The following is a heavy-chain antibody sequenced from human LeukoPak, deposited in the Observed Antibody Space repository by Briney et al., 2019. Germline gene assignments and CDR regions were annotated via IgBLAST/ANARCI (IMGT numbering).Heavy chain of an antibody. CDR2: IIPIFGTA. CDR1: GGTFSSYA. V-gene: IGHV1-69*05. J-gene: IGHJ4*02. CDR3: ARVHSSGYYYFDY. Sequence: ASVKVSCKASGGTFSSYAISWVRQAPGQGLEWMGRIIPIFGTANYAQKFQGRVTITTDESTSTAYMELSSLRSEDTAVYYCARVHSSGYYYFDYWGQGTLVTVSS. D-gene: IGHD3-22*01.